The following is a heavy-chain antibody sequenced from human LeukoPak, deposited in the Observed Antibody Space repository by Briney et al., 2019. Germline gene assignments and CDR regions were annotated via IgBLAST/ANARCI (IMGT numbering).Heavy chain of an antibody. Sequence: SETLSLTCAVYGGSFSGYYWSWIRQPPGKGLEWIGEINHSGSTNYNPSLTSRVTISVDTSKNQFSLKLSSVTAADTAVYYCARERDDYVWGSYRHYYFDYWGQGTLVTVSS. CDR3: ARERDDYVWGSYRHYYFDY. J-gene: IGHJ4*02. D-gene: IGHD3-16*02. V-gene: IGHV4-34*01. CDR2: INHSGST. CDR1: GGSFSGYY.